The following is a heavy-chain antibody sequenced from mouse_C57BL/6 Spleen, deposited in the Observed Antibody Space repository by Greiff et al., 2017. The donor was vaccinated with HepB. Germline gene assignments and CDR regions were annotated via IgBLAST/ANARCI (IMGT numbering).Heavy chain of an antibody. CDR3: ARDNDYDGGYLDY. CDR2: IDPANGNT. Sequence: EVQLQQSVAELVRPGASVKLSCTASGFNIKNTYMHWVKQRPEQGLEWIGRIDPANGNTKYAPTFQGKATITADTSSNTAYLQLSSLTSEDTAIYYWARDNDYDGGYLDYWGQGTTLTVSS. V-gene: IGHV14-3*01. D-gene: IGHD2-4*01. CDR1: GFNIKNTY. J-gene: IGHJ2*01.